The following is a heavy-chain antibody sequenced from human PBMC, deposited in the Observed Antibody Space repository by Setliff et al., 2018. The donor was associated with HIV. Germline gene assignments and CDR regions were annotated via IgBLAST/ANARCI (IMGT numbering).Heavy chain of an antibody. D-gene: IGHD3-22*01. CDR1: GFTFSSYW. CDR3: ARVEGYYYDSSGYPHFDY. Sequence: GGSLRLSCAASGFTFSSYWMSWVRQAPGKGLEWVANIEQDGTEKYYADSVKGRFTISRDNAKNSLYLQMNSLRAEDTAVYYCARVEGYYYDSSGYPHFDYWGQGTLVTVSS. V-gene: IGHV3-7*01. J-gene: IGHJ4*02. CDR2: IEQDGTEK.